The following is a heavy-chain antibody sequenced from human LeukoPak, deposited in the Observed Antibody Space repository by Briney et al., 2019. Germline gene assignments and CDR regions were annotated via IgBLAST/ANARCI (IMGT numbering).Heavy chain of an antibody. CDR2: INPNSGGT. Sequence: ASVKVSCKASGYSFTDYSMHWVRQSPGQGLEWMGWINPNSGGTDYAQEFRGRVTMTRDTSISTAYMELSWLRSDDTAVYYCARIAIPGRHYFDPWGQGTLVTVSS. D-gene: IGHD2-2*02. CDR1: GYSFTDYS. J-gene: IGHJ5*02. CDR3: ARIAIPGRHYFDP. V-gene: IGHV1-2*02.